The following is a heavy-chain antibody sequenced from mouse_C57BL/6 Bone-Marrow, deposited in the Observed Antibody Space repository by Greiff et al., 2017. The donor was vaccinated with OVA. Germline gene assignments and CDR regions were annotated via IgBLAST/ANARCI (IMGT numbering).Heavy chain of an antibody. CDR2: IDPSDSYT. CDR1: GYTFTSYW. CDR3: ARSPDYYAMYY. J-gene: IGHJ4*01. Sequence: QVQLQQPGAELVKPGASVKLSCKASGYTFTSYWMQWVQQRPGQGLEWIGEIDPSDSYTNYNQKFKGKATLTVDTSASTAYMQLSILTSEDSAVYCYARSPDYYAMYYWGRGTSVTVSS. V-gene: IGHV1-50*01.